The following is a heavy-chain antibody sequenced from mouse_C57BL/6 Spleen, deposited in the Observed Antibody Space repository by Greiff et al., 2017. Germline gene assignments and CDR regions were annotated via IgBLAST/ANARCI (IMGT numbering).Heavy chain of an antibody. CDR1: GFSLTSYG. D-gene: IGHD3-2*02. CDR3: ARLGSGYGGQGFDY. V-gene: IGHV2-5*01. CDR2: IWRGGST. J-gene: IGHJ2*01. Sequence: VQRVESGPGLVQPSQSLSITCTVSGFSLTSYGVHWVRQSPGKGLEWLGVIWRGGSTDYNAAFMSRLGITKDNSKSQVFFKRNSLQADDTAIYYCARLGSGYGGQGFDYWGQSTTLTVSS.